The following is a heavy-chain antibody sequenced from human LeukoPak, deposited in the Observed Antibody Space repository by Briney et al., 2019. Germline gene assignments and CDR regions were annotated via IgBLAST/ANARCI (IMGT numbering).Heavy chain of an antibody. CDR1: GGSISSSSYY. Sequence: SETLSLTCTVSGGSISSSSYYWGWIRQPPGKGLEWIGSIYYSGSTYYNPSLKSRVTISVDTSKNQFSLKLSSVTAADTAVYYCAREEGDYYDSSGYLNWFDPWGQGTLVTVSS. CDR2: IYYSGST. V-gene: IGHV4-39*07. J-gene: IGHJ5*02. CDR3: AREEGDYYDSSGYLNWFDP. D-gene: IGHD3-22*01.